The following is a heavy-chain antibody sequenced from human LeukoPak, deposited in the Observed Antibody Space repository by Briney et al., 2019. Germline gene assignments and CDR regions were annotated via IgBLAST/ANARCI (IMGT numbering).Heavy chain of an antibody. J-gene: IGHJ3*02. V-gene: IGHV4-39*07. CDR1: GGSISSSNFY. D-gene: IGHD3-22*01. Sequence: SETLSLTCTVSGGSISSSNFYWGWIRQPPGKGLEWIGSIYYSGSTYYNPSLKSRVSISVDTSKNQFSLKPSSVTAADTAVYYCARLVVVITGDAFDIWGQGTMVTVSS. CDR3: ARLVVVITGDAFDI. CDR2: IYYSGST.